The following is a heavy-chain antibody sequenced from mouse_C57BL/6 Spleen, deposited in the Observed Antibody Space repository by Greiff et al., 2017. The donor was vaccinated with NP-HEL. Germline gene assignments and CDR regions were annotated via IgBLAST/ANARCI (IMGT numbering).Heavy chain of an antibody. D-gene: IGHD2-4*01. CDR3: AISFYDYDVPFAD. Sequence: QVQLQQSGPELVKPGASVKISCKASGYAFSSSWMNWVKQRPGKGLEWIGRIYPGDGDTNYNGKFKGKATLTADKSSSTAYMQLSSLTSEDSAVYVCAISFYDYDVPFADWGQGTLVTVSA. CDR1: GYAFSSSW. V-gene: IGHV1-82*01. J-gene: IGHJ3*01. CDR2: IYPGDGDT.